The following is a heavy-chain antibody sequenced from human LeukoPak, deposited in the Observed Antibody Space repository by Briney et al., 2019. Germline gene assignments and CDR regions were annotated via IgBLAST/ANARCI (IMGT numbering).Heavy chain of an antibody. V-gene: IGHV3-21*01. Sequence: PGGSLRLSCAASAFTFSNYNMNWVRQAPGKGLEWILSISVGATYIYYADSVKGRFTISRDNAKNSLYLQMNSLRAEDTAVYYCAREARVRGVIISPNDYWGQGTLVTVSS. CDR3: AREARVRGVIISPNDY. CDR2: ISVGATYI. J-gene: IGHJ4*02. CDR1: AFTFSNYN. D-gene: IGHD3-10*01.